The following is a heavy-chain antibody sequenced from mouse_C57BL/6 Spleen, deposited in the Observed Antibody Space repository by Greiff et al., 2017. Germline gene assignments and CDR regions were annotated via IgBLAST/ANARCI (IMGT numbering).Heavy chain of an antibody. Sequence: QVQLQQPGAELVKPGASVTLSCKASGYTFTSYWMHWVKQRPGQGLEWIGMIHPNSGSTNYNQKFKSKATLTVDKSSSTAYMQLSSLTSEDSAVYYGAHLDYYGSSSYWYFDVWGTGTTVTVSS. J-gene: IGHJ1*03. CDR3: AHLDYYGSSSYWYFDV. CDR2: IHPNSGST. CDR1: GYTFTSYW. D-gene: IGHD1-1*01. V-gene: IGHV1-64*01.